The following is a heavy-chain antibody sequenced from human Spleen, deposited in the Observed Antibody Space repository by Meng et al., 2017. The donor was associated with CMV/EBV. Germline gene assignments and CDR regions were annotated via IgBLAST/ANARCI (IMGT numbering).Heavy chain of an antibody. Sequence: SETLSLTCAVYGTSYSDYSWTWIRHSPRKGLEWIGQINHRGSTNFNPSLMGRVTMSVDSLKEQFSLRLTSVTAADTAVYYCAGEIDIWGPGTAVTVSS. D-gene: IGHD2-21*01. J-gene: IGHJ4*02. CDR1: GTSYSDYS. CDR3: AGEIDI. V-gene: IGHV4-34*01. CDR2: INHRGST.